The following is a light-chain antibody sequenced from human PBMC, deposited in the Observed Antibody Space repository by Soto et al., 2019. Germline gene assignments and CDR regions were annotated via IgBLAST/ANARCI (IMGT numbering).Light chain of an antibody. CDR1: SSDVGGYNY. Sequence: ALTQPASVSGSPGQSITISCTGTSSDVGGYNYVSWYQQHPGKAPKLMIYEVSNRPSGVSNRFSGSKSGNTASLTISGLQAEDEADYYCSSYTSSSTLVFGTGTNVTVL. CDR3: SSYTSSSTLV. V-gene: IGLV2-14*01. CDR2: EVS. J-gene: IGLJ1*01.